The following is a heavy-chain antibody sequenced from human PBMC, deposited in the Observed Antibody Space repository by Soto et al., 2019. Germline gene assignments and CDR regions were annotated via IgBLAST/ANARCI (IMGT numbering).Heavy chain of an antibody. D-gene: IGHD6-13*01. J-gene: IGHJ6*02. V-gene: IGHV3-74*01. Sequence: GSLRLSCAASGFTFSSYWMHWVRQAPGKGLVWVSRINSDGSSTSYADSVKGRFTISRDNAKNTLYLQMNSLRAEDTAVYYCARGRRAYSSSWYYMSNYYYYGMDVWGQGTTVTVSS. CDR2: INSDGSST. CDR3: ARGRRAYSSSWYYMSNYYYYGMDV. CDR1: GFTFSSYW.